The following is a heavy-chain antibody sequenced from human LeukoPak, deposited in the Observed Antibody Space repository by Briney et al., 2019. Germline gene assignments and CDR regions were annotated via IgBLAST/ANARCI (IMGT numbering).Heavy chain of an antibody. CDR2: IWYDGSNK. Sequence: GGSLRLSCAASGFTFSSYAMHWVRQAPGKGLEWVAVIWYDGSNKYYADSVKGRFTISRDNSKNTLYLQMNSLRAEDTAVYYCARDRQWELLRDWYFDLWGRGTLVTVSS. CDR3: ARDRQWELLRDWYFDL. CDR1: GFTFSSYA. D-gene: IGHD1-26*01. J-gene: IGHJ2*01. V-gene: IGHV3-33*08.